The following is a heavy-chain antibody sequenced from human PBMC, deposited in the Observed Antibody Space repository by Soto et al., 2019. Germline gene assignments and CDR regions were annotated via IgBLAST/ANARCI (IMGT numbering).Heavy chain of an antibody. CDR3: GRAHRDLQQLVHYYYSMDV. V-gene: IGHV4-39*07. CDR2: IHYSGST. CDR1: CGSITSSNY. Sequence: PSETLSLTCTVSCGSITSSNYWRWIRQPPGEGLEWIGGIHYSGSTYYNSALKSRVTISGDTSRKQFSLKLTSWTAADTAVYYCGRAHRDLQQLVHYYYSMDVWGQGTTVTVSS. J-gene: IGHJ6*02. D-gene: IGHD6-13*01.